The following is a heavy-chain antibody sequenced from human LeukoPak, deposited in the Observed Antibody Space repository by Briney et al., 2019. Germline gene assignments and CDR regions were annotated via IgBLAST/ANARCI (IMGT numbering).Heavy chain of an antibody. J-gene: IGHJ3*02. CDR3: ARDTAYAFDI. CDR2: ISRTI. D-gene: IGHD5-18*01. CDR1: GITFSSYS. V-gene: IGHV3-48*01. Sequence: QPGGSLRLSCAASGITFSSYSMNWVRQAAGKGREGVSYISRTIYYADSVKGRFTISRDNAKNSLYLQMNSLRAEDTAVYYCARDTAYAFDIWGQGTMVTVSS.